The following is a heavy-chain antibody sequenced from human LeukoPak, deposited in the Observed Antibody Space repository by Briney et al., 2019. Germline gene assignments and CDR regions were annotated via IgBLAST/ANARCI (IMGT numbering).Heavy chain of an antibody. J-gene: IGHJ5*02. CDR2: IYSGGST. V-gene: IGHV3-66*01. CDR3: ARAYSHAFDP. CDR1: GFTVSSNY. D-gene: IGHD2-21*01. Sequence: GGSLRLSCAASGFTVSSNYMSWVRQAPGKGLEWVSVIYSGGSTYYADSVKGRITISRDASKNTLYLQINSLRAEDTAVYYCARAYSHAFDPWGQGTLVTVSS.